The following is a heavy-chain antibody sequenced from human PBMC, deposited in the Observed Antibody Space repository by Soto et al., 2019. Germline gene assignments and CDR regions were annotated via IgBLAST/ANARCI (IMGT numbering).Heavy chain of an antibody. CDR3: ARPSRPYLEWLRNIPGDYYYGMDV. J-gene: IGHJ6*02. CDR1: GFTFSSYG. V-gene: IGHV3-33*01. D-gene: IGHD5-12*01. Sequence: GGSLRLSCAASGFTFSSYGMHWVRQAPGKGLEWVAVIWYDGSNKYYADSVKGRFTISRDNSKNTLYLQMNSLRAEDTAVYYCARPSRPYLEWLRNIPGDYYYGMDVWGQGTTVTVSS. CDR2: IWYDGSNK.